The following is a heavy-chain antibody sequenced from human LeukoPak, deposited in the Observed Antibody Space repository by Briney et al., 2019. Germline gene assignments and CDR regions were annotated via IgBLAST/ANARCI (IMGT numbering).Heavy chain of an antibody. V-gene: IGHV3-21*01. CDR3: ARDQGLPY. Sequence: PGGSLRLSCAASGFTFSTYTMNWVRQAPGKGVEWVSAISSSSTFIYYADSVKGRFTISRDNAKNSLYLQMNSLRAEDTAVYYCARDQGLPYWGQGTLVTVSS. CDR1: GFTFSTYT. J-gene: IGHJ4*02. CDR2: ISSSSTFI.